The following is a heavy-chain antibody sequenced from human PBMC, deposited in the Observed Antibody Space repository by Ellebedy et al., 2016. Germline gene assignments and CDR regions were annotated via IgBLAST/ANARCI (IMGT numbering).Heavy chain of an antibody. J-gene: IGHJ4*02. CDR1: GDSINSGAFY. D-gene: IGHD3-16*01. CDR3: ATLTIPGGSDS. V-gene: IGHV4-61*02. Sequence: LRLXCTVSGDSINSGAFYWIWVRQPAGKGLEWIGRIYTTGNAIYNPSLKSRITMSVDTSRNHFSMELRSVTAADTAVYYCATLTIPGGSDSWGQGILVTVSS. CDR2: IYTTGNA.